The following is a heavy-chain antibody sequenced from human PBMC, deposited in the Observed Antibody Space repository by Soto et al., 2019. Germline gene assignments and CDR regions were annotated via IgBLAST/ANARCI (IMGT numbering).Heavy chain of an antibody. Sequence: KQPAASVKVSCKASGGTFSSYTISWVRQAPGQGLEWMGRIIPILGIANYAQKFQGRVTITADKSTSTAYMELSSLRSEDTAVYYCAAPEGLYSYGFGGSYYYYYMDVWGKGTTVTVSS. CDR1: GGTFSSYT. V-gene: IGHV1-69*02. J-gene: IGHJ6*03. CDR3: AAPEGLYSYGFGGSYYYYYMDV. CDR2: IIPILGIA. D-gene: IGHD5-18*01.